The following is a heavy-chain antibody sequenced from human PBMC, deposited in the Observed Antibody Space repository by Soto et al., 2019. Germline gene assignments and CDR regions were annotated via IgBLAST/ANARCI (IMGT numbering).Heavy chain of an antibody. CDR1: GYTFTTYG. D-gene: IGHD3-22*01. Sequence: ASVKVSCKASGYTFTTYGISWVRQAPGQGLEWMGWISPYSGTTKYAEKFQGEMTMTTDTATSTAYMDLRSLRSDDTGLYYCARDQDYYDLYYHGMDVWGQGTTVTVSS. CDR3: ARDQDYYDLYYHGMDV. CDR2: ISPYSGTT. J-gene: IGHJ6*02. V-gene: IGHV1-18*04.